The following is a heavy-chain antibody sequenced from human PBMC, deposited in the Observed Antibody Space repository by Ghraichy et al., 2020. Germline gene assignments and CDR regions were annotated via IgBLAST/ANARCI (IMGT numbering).Heavy chain of an antibody. V-gene: IGHV4-34*01. D-gene: IGHD2-15*01. CDR2: INDSGNT. CDR3: ARGGGWRLSTPGAFDA. CDR1: GGPFSGYY. Sequence: SETLSLTCGVYGGPFSGYYWTWIRQPPGKGLEWIGDINDSGNTNYNPSLKSRVTISVDTPKKQFSLNLTSGTAADTAVYYCARGGGWRLSTPGAFDAWGQGSLVTVSS. J-gene: IGHJ4*02.